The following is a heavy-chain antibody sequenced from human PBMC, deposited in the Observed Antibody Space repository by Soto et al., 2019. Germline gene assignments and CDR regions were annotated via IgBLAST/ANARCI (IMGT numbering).Heavy chain of an antibody. V-gene: IGHV3-33*01. Sequence: GGSLRLYCAASGFTFSSYGIHWVRHAPGKGLAWVAVIWYDGSNRYYADSVKGRFTISRDNSKNTLYLQMNSLRAEDTAVYYCARDPYGYYDSSGYPPLYFDYWGQGTLVTVSS. CDR1: GFTFSSYG. J-gene: IGHJ4*02. CDR3: ARDPYGYYDSSGYPPLYFDY. CDR2: IWYDGSNR. D-gene: IGHD3-22*01.